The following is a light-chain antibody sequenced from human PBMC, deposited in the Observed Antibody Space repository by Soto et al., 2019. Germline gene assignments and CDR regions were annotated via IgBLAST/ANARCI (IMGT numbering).Light chain of an antibody. J-gene: IGLJ2*01. CDR3: SSDTGSRV. CDR1: SSDVGGYNY. V-gene: IGLV2-8*01. CDR2: EVS. Sequence: QSVLTQPPSASGSPGQSVTISCPGTSSDVGGYNYVSWYQQHPGKAPKVMIYEVSKRPSGVPDRFSGSKSGNTASLTVSGLQAEDEADYYCSSDTGSRVFGGGTKVTVL.